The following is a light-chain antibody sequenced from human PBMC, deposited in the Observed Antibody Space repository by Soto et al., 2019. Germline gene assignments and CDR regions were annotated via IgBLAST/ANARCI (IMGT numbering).Light chain of an antibody. V-gene: IGKV1-5*03. CDR3: QQYNSYRA. CDR1: ESIDSG. J-gene: IGKJ1*01. CDR2: KAS. Sequence: DIQMTQSPSTLSASVGDRVTIHFRASESIDSGLAWHPQKPGRAPKLRISKASSLESGVPSRFSGSGFGTEFTLTISSLQPDDFATYYCQQYNSYRAFGQGTKVDIK.